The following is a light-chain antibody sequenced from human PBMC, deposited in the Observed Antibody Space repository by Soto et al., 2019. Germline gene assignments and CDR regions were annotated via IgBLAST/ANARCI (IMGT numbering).Light chain of an antibody. CDR2: EVT. J-gene: IGLJ1*01. Sequence: QSLLTQPPSASGSPGQSVTISCTGTSRDVGAYDYVSWYQQHPGKVPRLMIYEVTKRPSGVPDRFSASKSGNTASLTVSVLQAEDEADYYCSSHGGANNFDVFGTGTKVTVL. CDR1: SRDVGAYDY. CDR3: SSHGGANNFDV. V-gene: IGLV2-8*01.